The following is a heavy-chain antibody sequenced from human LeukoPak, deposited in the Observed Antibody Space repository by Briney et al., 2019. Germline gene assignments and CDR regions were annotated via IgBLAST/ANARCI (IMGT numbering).Heavy chain of an antibody. CDR3: AKVGADIVVVPAPMSPSYYYYYGMDV. Sequence: PGGSLRLSCAASGFTFSSYAVSWVRQAPGKGLEWVSAISGSGGSTYYADSVKGRFTISRDNSKNTLYLQMNSLRAEDTAVYYCAKVGADIVVVPAPMSPSYYYYYGMDVWGQGTTVTVSS. CDR2: ISGSGGST. D-gene: IGHD2-2*01. V-gene: IGHV3-23*01. CDR1: GFTFSSYA. J-gene: IGHJ6*02.